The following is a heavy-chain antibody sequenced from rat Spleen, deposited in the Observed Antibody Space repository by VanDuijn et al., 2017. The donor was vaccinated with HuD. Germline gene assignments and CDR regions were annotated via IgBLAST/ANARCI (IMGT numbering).Heavy chain of an antibody. CDR3: VRQDTSGYSNWFAY. D-gene: IGHD4-3*01. J-gene: IGHJ3*01. V-gene: IGHV5S13*01. CDR1: GFTFSSYD. CDR2: ISPSGYST. Sequence: EVQLVESGGALVQPGRSLKLSCAASGFTFSSYDMAWVRQAPTKGLEWVASISPSGYSTYYRDSVKGRFTVSRDNAKNTLYLQLDSLRSEDTATYYCVRQDTSGYSNWFAYWGQGTLVTVSS.